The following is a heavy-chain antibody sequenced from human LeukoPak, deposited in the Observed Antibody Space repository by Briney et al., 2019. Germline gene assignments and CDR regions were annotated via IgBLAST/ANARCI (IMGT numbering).Heavy chain of an antibody. D-gene: IGHD3-3*01. Sequence: PSQTLSLTCTVSGGSISSGSYYWSWIRQPAGKGLEWIGRIYTSGSTNYNPSLKSRVTISVDTSKNQFSLKLSSVTAADTAAYYCARAGYDFWSGYYDGFDYWGQGTLVTVSS. CDR3: ARAGYDFWSGYYDGFDY. CDR1: GGSISSGSYY. V-gene: IGHV4-61*02. J-gene: IGHJ4*02. CDR2: IYTSGST.